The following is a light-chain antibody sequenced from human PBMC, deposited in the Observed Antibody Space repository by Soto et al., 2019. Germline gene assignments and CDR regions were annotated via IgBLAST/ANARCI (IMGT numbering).Light chain of an antibody. CDR1: SSNVGSYNV. J-gene: IGLJ3*02. CDR2: EGT. V-gene: IGLV2-23*01. CDR3: CSYAGSTTWV. Sequence: QSVLTQPASVSGSPGQSITISCTGTSSNVGSYNVVSWYQHHPGKAPKLMIYEGTKRPSGVSDRFSGPKSGTTASLTISGLQAEDEADYYCCSYAGSTTWVFGGGTKLTVL.